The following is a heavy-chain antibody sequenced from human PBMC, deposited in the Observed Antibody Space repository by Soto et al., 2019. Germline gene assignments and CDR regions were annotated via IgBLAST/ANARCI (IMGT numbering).Heavy chain of an antibody. CDR2: INHSGTT. J-gene: IGHJ6*03. CDR1: GGSLSGYY. Sequence: QVHLEQWGAGLLNPSETLSLTCAVYGGSLSGYYWSWVRQSPGKGLAWIGEINHSGTTNYNPSLQTRVTISADTSKHQFALRLSSLTAADSAVYYCASYHYLDLWTGSRHYMDVWGRGTTVTVSS. D-gene: IGHD3-9*01. CDR3: ASYHYLDLWTGSRHYMDV. V-gene: IGHV4-34*01.